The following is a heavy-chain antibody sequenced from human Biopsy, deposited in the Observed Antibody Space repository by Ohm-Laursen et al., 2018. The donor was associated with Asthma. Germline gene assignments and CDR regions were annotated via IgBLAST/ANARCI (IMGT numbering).Heavy chain of an antibody. CDR2: MSYDGSIK. V-gene: IGHV3-33*05. Sequence: SLRLSCTASGFTFSSYGMDWVRQAPGKGLEWVALMSYDGSIKDYADSVKGRFTISRDNSMNTLYLHMNSLRVEDTAVYYCARGLNYSGRSGFDYWGQGTLVTVSS. J-gene: IGHJ4*02. D-gene: IGHD3-10*01. CDR1: GFTFSSYG. CDR3: ARGLNYSGRSGFDY.